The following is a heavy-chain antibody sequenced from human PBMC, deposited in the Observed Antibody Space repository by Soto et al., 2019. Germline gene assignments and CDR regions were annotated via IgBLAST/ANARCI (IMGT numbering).Heavy chain of an antibody. CDR1: GFTFSSYS. CDR2: ISSSSSYI. J-gene: IGHJ4*02. Sequence: EVQLVESGGGLVKPGGSLRLSCAASGFTFSSYSMYWVRQAPGKGLEWVSSISSSSSYIYYADSVKGRFTISRDNAKNSLYLQMNSLRAEDTAVYYCARGKMITFGGVIASDYWGQGTLVTVSS. D-gene: IGHD3-16*02. V-gene: IGHV3-21*01. CDR3: ARGKMITFGGVIASDY.